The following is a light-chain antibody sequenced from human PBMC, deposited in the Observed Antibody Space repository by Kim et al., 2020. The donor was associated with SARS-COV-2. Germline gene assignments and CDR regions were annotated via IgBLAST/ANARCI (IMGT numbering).Light chain of an antibody. CDR1: SSNIGAGYD. J-gene: IGLJ3*02. Sequence: QAVNISCTGSSSNIGAGYDVHGYQQLPGTAPTLLIYDNTNRPSGVPDRFSGSRSGTSASLAITGLQAEDEADYYCQSYDSSLSGWVFGGGTKLTVL. V-gene: IGLV1-40*01. CDR2: DNT. CDR3: QSYDSSLSGWV.